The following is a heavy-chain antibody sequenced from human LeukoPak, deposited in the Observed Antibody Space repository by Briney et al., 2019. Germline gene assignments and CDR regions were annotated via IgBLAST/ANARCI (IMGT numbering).Heavy chain of an antibody. Sequence: PGGSLRLSCAASGFTFSSYSMNWVRQAPGKGLEWVSAISGSGSYTDYADSVKGRFTISKDNSKSTLYMRMSSLRAEDTAVYYCAKRRYDSSGHFDSWGQGTLVTVSS. J-gene: IGHJ4*02. D-gene: IGHD3-22*01. CDR2: ISGSGSYT. CDR3: AKRRYDSSGHFDS. V-gene: IGHV3-23*01. CDR1: GFTFSSYS.